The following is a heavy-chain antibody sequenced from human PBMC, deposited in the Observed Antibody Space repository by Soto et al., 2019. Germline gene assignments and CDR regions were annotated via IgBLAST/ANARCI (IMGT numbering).Heavy chain of an antibody. CDR3: ARARIAVAGGADY. Sequence: QVQLVESGGGVVQPGRSLRLSCAASGFTFSSYGMHWVRQAPGKGLEWVAVIWYDGSNKYYADSVKGRFTISRDNSKNTLYLQMNSLRAEDTAVDYCARARIAVAGGADYWGQGTLVTVSS. CDR1: GFTFSSYG. J-gene: IGHJ4*02. D-gene: IGHD6-19*01. CDR2: IWYDGSNK. V-gene: IGHV3-33*01.